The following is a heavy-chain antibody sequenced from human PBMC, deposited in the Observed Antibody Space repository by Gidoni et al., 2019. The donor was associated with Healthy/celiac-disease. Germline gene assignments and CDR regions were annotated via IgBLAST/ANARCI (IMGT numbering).Heavy chain of an antibody. Sequence: QVQLVQSGAEVKKPGSSVKVSCTASGGTFSSYAISWVRQALGQGLAWMGGIIPIFGTANYAQKCQGRVTITADESTSTAYMELSSLRSEDTAVYYCATLRWLQFPDYWGQGTLVTVSS. J-gene: IGHJ4*02. D-gene: IGHD5-12*01. CDR2: IIPIFGTA. V-gene: IGHV1-69*01. CDR3: ATLRWLQFPDY. CDR1: GGTFSSYA.